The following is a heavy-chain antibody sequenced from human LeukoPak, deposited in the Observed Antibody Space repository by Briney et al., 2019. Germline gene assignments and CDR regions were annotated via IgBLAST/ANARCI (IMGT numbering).Heavy chain of an antibody. CDR1: GYTFTSYA. D-gene: IGHD3-16*02. V-gene: IGHV7-4-1*02. CDR2: INTNTGNP. J-gene: IGHJ4*02. CDR3: ARGLPTEYDYVWGSYPHFDY. Sequence: ASVKVSCKASGYTFTSYAMNWVRQAPGQGLGWMGWINTNTGNPTYAQGFTGRFVFSLDTSGSTAYLQISSLKAEDTAVYYCARGLPTEYDYVWGSYPHFDYWGQGTLVTVSS.